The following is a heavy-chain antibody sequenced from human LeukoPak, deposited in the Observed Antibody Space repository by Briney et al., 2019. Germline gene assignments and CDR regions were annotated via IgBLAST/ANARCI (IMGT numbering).Heavy chain of an antibody. D-gene: IGHD3-10*01. CDR3: TRDLVLGSGSYGH. Sequence: SGGSLRLSCAASGFSLSENWMHWVRQAPGQGLVWVSRIDEFGRATFYADSVKGRFTISRDDATNTVYLQMNSLRADDTAIYFCTRDLVLGSGSYGHWGQGTLVTVSA. CDR1: GFSLSENW. CDR2: IDEFGRAT. J-gene: IGHJ1*01. V-gene: IGHV3-74*01.